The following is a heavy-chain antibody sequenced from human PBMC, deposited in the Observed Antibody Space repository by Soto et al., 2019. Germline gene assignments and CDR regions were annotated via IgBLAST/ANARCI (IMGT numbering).Heavy chain of an antibody. V-gene: IGHV1-69*13. D-gene: IGHD3-22*01. J-gene: IGHJ4*02. CDR3: ARDQYYYDSSGYY. Sequence: SVKVSCKASGGTFSSYAISWVRQAPGQGLEWMGGIIPILGTANYAQKFQGRVTITADESTSTAYMELSSLRSEDTAVYYCARDQYYYDSSGYYWGQGTLVTVSS. CDR1: GGTFSSYA. CDR2: IIPILGTA.